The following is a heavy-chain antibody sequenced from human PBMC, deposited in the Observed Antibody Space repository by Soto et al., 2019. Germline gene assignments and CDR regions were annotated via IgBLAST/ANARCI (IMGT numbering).Heavy chain of an antibody. CDR3: ARVGKLRKFPITYYFDY. CDR1: GGSISSGDYY. J-gene: IGHJ4*02. Sequence: SKTLSLTCTVSGGSISSGDYYWSWIRQPPGKGLEWIGYIYYSGSTYYNPSLKSRVTISVDTSKNQFSLKLSSVTAADTAVYYCARVGKLRKFPITYYFDYGGQGTLVTVSS. D-gene: IGHD4-17*01. V-gene: IGHV4-30-4*01. CDR2: IYYSGST.